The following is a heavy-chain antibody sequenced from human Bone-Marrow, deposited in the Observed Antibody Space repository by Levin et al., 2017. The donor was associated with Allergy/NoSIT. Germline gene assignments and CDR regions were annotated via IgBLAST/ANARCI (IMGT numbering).Heavy chain of an antibody. CDR3: AKDRSGEVVPDY. CDR1: GFAFSNYG. V-gene: IGHV3-30*18. D-gene: IGHD4-17*01. J-gene: IGHJ4*02. Sequence: GESLKISCAASGFAFSNYGMHWVRQAPGKGLEWVTFISYDGSNKYYTDSVKGRFTISRDNSKTKLHLQMNSLRGEDTAVYYCAKDRSGEVVPDYWRQGTLVTVSS. CDR2: ISYDGSNK.